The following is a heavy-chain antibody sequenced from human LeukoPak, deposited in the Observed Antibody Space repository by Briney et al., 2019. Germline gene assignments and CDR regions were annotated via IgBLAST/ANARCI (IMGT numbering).Heavy chain of an antibody. Sequence: GGSLRLSCAASGFTFSSYGMSWVRQAPGKGLEWVSAISGSGSSTYYAASVKGRVTISRDNSKNTLYLQMNSLRAEDTAVYYCARDRYGSGSYYSDYWGQGTLVTASS. V-gene: IGHV3-23*01. J-gene: IGHJ4*02. CDR1: GFTFSSYG. CDR2: ISGSGSST. CDR3: ARDRYGSGSYYSDY. D-gene: IGHD3-10*01.